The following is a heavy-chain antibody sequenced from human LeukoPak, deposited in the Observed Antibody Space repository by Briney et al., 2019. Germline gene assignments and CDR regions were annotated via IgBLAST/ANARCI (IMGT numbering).Heavy chain of an antibody. CDR1: GFSFRAYW. Sequence: GGSLRLSCAASGFSFRAYWMNWVRQAPGKGLEWVANIKQDGSEKYFGDSVKGRFTISRDNAKNSLYLQMSRLRAEDTAVYYCAKDICTSPRCLLYSDSWGQGTLVTVSS. CDR2: IKQDGSEK. V-gene: IGHV3-7*03. D-gene: IGHD2-8*01. J-gene: IGHJ4*02. CDR3: AKDICTSPRCLLYSDS.